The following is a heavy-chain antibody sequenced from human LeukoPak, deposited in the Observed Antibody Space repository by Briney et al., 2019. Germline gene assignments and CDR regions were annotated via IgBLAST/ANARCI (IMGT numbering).Heavy chain of an antibody. CDR2: IYYSGSA. J-gene: IGHJ6*02. D-gene: IGHD2-2*03. V-gene: IGHV4-30-4*01. CDR3: ARVVAGYCSSATCHRYTMDV. Sequence: PSETLSLTCTVSGGSITCGDYYCSWIRQPPGKGLEWIGYIYYSGSAYYSPSLKSRLTISVDTSKNQFYLKMSSVTAADTAVYYCARVVAGYCSSATCHRYTMDVWGQGTTVTVSS. CDR1: GGSITCGDYY.